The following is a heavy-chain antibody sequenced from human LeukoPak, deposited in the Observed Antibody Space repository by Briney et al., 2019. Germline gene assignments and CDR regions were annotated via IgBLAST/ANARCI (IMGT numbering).Heavy chain of an antibody. D-gene: IGHD2-8*01. J-gene: IGHJ4*02. CDR3: TISRYRTVYYFDD. CDR1: GFTFTNAW. CDR2: IKSKTDGGTT. Sequence: PGGSLRLSCAASGFTFTNAWMSWVRQAPGKGLEWVGRIKSKTDGGTTDYAAPVKGRFSISRDDSKNTLYLQMNSLKNEDTAVYFCTISRYRTVYYFDDWGQGTLVTVSS. V-gene: IGHV3-15*01.